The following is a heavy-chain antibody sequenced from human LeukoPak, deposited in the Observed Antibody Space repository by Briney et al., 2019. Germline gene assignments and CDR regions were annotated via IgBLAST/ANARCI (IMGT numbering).Heavy chain of an antibody. Sequence: GRPLRPSCAASGFTFSSFGMHWVRQAPGKGLEWVAVIWYDGSNKYYADSVKGRFTISRDNSKNTLYLQMNSLRAEDTAVYYCARGHSSGYYFFDYWGQGTLVTVSS. D-gene: IGHD3-22*01. J-gene: IGHJ4*02. CDR1: GFTFSSFG. CDR3: ARGHSSGYYFFDY. CDR2: IWYDGSNK. V-gene: IGHV3-33*08.